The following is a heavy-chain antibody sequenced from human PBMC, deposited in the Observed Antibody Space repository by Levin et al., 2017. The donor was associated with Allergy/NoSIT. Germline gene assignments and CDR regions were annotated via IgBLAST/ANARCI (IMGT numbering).Heavy chain of an antibody. D-gene: IGHD2-2*01. CDR1: GFNFSNNA. CDR3: AKMGGEVPAALYGFDI. CDR2: ISKDGNDK. J-gene: IGHJ3*02. V-gene: IGHV3-30-3*01. Sequence: GGSLRLSCAASGFNFSNNAMHWVRQAPGKGLEWVADISKDGNDKNFPDSLRGRFSISRDNSKNTLYLQMNSLRPEDTAMYYCAKMGGEVPAALYGFDIWGHGTMVTVSS.